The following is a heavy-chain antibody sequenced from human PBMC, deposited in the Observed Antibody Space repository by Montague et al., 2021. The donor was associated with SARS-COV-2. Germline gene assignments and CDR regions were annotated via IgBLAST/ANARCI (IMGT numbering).Heavy chain of an antibody. V-gene: IGHV4-4*02. CDR2: IYHSGRT. D-gene: IGHD5-24*01. CDR1: GGSISSNNW. J-gene: IGHJ4*02. Sequence: SETLSLTCAVSGGSISSNNWWNWVRQAPGKGLEWIGEIYHSGRTNCNPSLKSRVTISVDKSKNQYSLILSSVTAADTAVYYCAREGSRDGYNEGFDYWGQGTLVNVSP. CDR3: AREGSRDGYNEGFDY.